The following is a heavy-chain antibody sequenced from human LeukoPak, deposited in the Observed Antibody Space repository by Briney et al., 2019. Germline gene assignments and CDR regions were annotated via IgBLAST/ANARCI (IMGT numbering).Heavy chain of an antibody. CDR3: TREVDAFDI. V-gene: IGHV3-23*01. J-gene: IGHJ3*02. CDR1: GFTFSSYS. Sequence: GGSLRLSCAASGFTFSSYSMNWVRQAPGKGLEWVSAISGSGGSTYYADSVKGRFAISRDNSKNTLYLQMNSLSAEDTAIYYCTREVDAFDIWGQGTMVTVSS. CDR2: ISGSGGST.